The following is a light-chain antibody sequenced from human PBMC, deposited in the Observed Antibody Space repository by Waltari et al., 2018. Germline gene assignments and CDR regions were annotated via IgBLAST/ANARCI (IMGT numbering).Light chain of an antibody. CDR2: WAS. CDR1: QSVFHTNDKNY. J-gene: IGKJ2*01. CDR3: QQYYSSPNT. Sequence: DIVMTQSPDSLAVSLGERAVINCKSSQSVFHTNDKNYLAWYQQKPGQPPKLLIDWASTRASGVPDRFSGRGSGTDFTLAISSLQPEDVAVYYCQQYYSSPNTFGQGTKVEIK. V-gene: IGKV4-1*01.